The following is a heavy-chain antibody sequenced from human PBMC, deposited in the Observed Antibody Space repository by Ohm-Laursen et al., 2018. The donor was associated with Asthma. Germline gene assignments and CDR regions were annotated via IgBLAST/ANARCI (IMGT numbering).Heavy chain of an antibody. D-gene: IGHD3-3*01. CDR1: GFTFSSYG. V-gene: IGHV3-30*03. CDR2: ISYDGSNK. J-gene: IGHJ4*02. CDR3: ARDKSPEYYAFWSGYGY. Sequence: SLRLSCAASGFTFSSYGMHWVRQAPGKGLEWVAVISYDGSNKYYADSVKGRFTISRDNAKNSLYLQMNSLRDEDTAVYYCARDKSPEYYAFWSGYGYWGQGTLVTVSS.